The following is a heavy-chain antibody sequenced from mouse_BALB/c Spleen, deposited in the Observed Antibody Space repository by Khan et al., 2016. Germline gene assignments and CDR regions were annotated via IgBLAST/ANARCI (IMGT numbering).Heavy chain of an antibody. CDR1: GYSITSDYA. V-gene: IGHV3-2*02. J-gene: IGHJ4*01. Sequence: EVQLQESGPGLMKPSQSLSLTCTVTGYSITSDYAWNWIRQFPGNKLEWMGYIIYSGSTTYTPSLKSLISITRDTSKNQFFLQLNSVTIEDTATYYCASDGPNYAMDYWGQGTSVTVSS. CDR3: ASDGPNYAMDY. CDR2: IIYSGST. D-gene: IGHD2-3*01.